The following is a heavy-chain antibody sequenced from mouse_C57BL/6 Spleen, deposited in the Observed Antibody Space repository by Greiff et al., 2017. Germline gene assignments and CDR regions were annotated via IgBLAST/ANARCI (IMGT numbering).Heavy chain of an antibody. CDR3: ARRGTTVVKDAMDY. D-gene: IGHD1-1*01. J-gene: IGHJ4*01. Sequence: VQLKESGPELVKPGDSVKISCKASGYSFTGYFMNWVMQSHGKSLEWIGRINPYNGDTFYNQKFKGKATLTVDKSSSTAHMELRSLTSEDSAVYYCARRGTTVVKDAMDYWGQGTSVTVSS. V-gene: IGHV1-20*01. CDR2: INPYNGDT. CDR1: GYSFTGYF.